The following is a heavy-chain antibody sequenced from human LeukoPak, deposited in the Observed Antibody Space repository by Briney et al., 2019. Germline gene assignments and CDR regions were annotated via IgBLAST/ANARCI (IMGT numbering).Heavy chain of an antibody. CDR1: GDSVSSNSAT. Sequence: SQTLSLTCAISGDSVSSNSATWNWIRQSPSRGLEWLGRTYYRSKWNNDYAESVRGRITINPDTSKNQFSLQLNSVTPEDTAVYYCARQGRHVDTAMGALDYWGQGTLVTVSS. D-gene: IGHD5-18*01. CDR3: ARQGRHVDTAMGALDY. J-gene: IGHJ4*02. V-gene: IGHV6-1*01. CDR2: TYYRSKWNN.